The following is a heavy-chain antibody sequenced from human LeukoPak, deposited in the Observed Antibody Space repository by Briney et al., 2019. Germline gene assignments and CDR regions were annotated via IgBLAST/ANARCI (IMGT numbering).Heavy chain of an antibody. Sequence: SETLSLICTVSGYSISSGYYWGWIWQPPGKGLEWIGNIYHSGSTYYNPSLKSRVTISVDTSKNQFSLKLSSVTAADTAVYYCATVGGYGSGSGFDFWGQGTLVTVSS. J-gene: IGHJ4*02. CDR2: IYHSGST. V-gene: IGHV4-38-2*02. CDR3: ATVGGYGSGSGFDF. D-gene: IGHD3-10*01. CDR1: GYSISSGYY.